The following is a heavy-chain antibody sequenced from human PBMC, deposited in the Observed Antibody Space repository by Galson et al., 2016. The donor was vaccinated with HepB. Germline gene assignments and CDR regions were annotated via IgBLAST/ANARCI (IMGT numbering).Heavy chain of an antibody. CDR1: GFIFSSYS. V-gene: IGHV3-48*02. CDR2: VSSSSSYI. CDR3: ARDRLWAPNAFDI. Sequence: SLRLSCAAPGFIFSSYSMNWVRRAPGKGLEWVSYVSSSSSYIYYADSVKGRFTISRDNAKNSLYLQMNSLRDEDTAVYYCARDRLWAPNAFDIWGQGTMVTVSS. D-gene: IGHD1-26*01. J-gene: IGHJ3*02.